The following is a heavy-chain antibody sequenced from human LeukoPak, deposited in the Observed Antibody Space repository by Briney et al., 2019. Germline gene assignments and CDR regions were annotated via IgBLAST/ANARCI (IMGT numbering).Heavy chain of an antibody. Sequence: SVKVSCKASGGTFSSYAISWVRQAPGQGLEWMGGIIPIFGTANYAQKFQGRVTITADESTSTAYMELSSLRSEDTAVYYCARDLGGYYSSTSCYPFDYWGQGTLVTVSS. J-gene: IGHJ4*02. CDR1: GGTFSSYA. D-gene: IGHD2-2*01. CDR3: ARDLGGYYSSTSCYPFDY. V-gene: IGHV1-69*13. CDR2: IIPIFGTA.